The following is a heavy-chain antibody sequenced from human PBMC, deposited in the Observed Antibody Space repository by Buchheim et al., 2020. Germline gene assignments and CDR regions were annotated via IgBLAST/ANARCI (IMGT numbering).Heavy chain of an antibody. D-gene: IGHD1-14*01. CDR2: IYYSGST. V-gene: IGHV4-30-4*01. J-gene: IGHJ4*02. CDR3: ARERIVTVTGRYYFDY. CDR1: GGSISSGDYY. Sequence: QVQLQESGPGLVKPSQTLSLTCTVSGGSISSGDYYWSWIRQPPGKGLEWIGYIYYSGSTYYHPSLKSRVTKSVGTSKKQFSLKLSSVTAADTAVYYCARERIVTVTGRYYFDYWGQGTL.